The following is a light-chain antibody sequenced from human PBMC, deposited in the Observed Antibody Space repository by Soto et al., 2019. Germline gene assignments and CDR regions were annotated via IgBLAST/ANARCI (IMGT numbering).Light chain of an antibody. CDR2: EVS. CDR1: SSDVGGYIY. CDR3: YSYSSSSTLYV. Sequence: QSVLTQPASVSGSPGQSITISCTGTSSDVGGYIYVSWYQQHPGKAPKLMIYEVSNRPSGVSNRFSGPKSGNTASLTISGLQAEDEAEYYCYSYSSSSTLYVFGTGTKLTVL. J-gene: IGLJ1*01. V-gene: IGLV2-14*01.